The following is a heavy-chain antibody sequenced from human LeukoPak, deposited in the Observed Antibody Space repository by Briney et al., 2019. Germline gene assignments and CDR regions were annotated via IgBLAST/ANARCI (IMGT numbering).Heavy chain of an antibody. V-gene: IGHV3-64*01. Sequence: GGSLRLSCAASGFTFSSYAMHRVRQAPGKGLEYVSAISSNGGSTYYANSVKGRFTISRDNSKNTLYLQMGSLRAEDMAVYYCARAGIAVAGTKSLYFDYWGQGTLVTVSS. D-gene: IGHD6-19*01. CDR2: ISSNGGST. CDR1: GFTFSSYA. CDR3: ARAGIAVAGTKSLYFDY. J-gene: IGHJ4*02.